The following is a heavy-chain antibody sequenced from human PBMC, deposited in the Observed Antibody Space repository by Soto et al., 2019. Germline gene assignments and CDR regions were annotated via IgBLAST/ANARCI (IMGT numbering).Heavy chain of an antibody. Sequence: ASVKVSCKSSGYTSTGYYLQWERQAPGQGLEWMGWINPNSGGTNYAQKFQGWVTMTRDTSISTAYMELSRLRSDDTAVYYCAREGWYDFWSGYYTPYYYGMDVWGQ. CDR1: GYTSTGYY. CDR3: AREGWYDFWSGYYTPYYYGMDV. CDR2: INPNSGGT. V-gene: IGHV1-2*04. D-gene: IGHD3-3*01. J-gene: IGHJ6*02.